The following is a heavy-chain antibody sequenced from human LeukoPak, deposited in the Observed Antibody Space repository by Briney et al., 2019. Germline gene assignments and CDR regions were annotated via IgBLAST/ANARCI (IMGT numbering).Heavy chain of an antibody. CDR2: IDSGGTTI. CDR3: TRDRASSGWSF. CDR1: GFTFSNYE. J-gene: IGHJ4*02. V-gene: IGHV3-48*03. D-gene: IGHD6-19*01. Sequence: GGSLRLSCVGSGFTFSNYEMSWVRQAPGKELEWISYIDSGGTTIYSADSMKGRFTISGDNAKNSLYLQMNSLRVEDTAVYYCTRDRASSGWSFWGQGTLVTVSS.